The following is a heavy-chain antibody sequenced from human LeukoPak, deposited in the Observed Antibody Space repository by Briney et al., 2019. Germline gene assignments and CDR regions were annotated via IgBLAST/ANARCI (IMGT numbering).Heavy chain of an antibody. Sequence: SETLSLTCAVYGGSFSGYYWTWIRQPPGKGLEWIGEIHYSGSVTYNPSLETRVTISVDTSKNQFSLRINSVTAADTAVYYCTRGQWFRAFWSRGTPVTVSS. CDR1: GGSFSGYY. V-gene: IGHV4-34*01. D-gene: IGHD3-10*01. CDR3: TRGQWFRAF. CDR2: IHYSGSV. J-gene: IGHJ4*02.